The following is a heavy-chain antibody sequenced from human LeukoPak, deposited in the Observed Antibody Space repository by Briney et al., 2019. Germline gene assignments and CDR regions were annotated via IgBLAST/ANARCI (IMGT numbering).Heavy chain of an antibody. CDR2: ISAYNGNT. CDR3: ARVRGYYDSRGYYYRGVFSLEYFQH. V-gene: IGHV1-18*01. CDR1: GYTFTSYG. J-gene: IGHJ1*01. D-gene: IGHD3-22*01. Sequence: ASVKVSCKASGYTFTSYGTSWVRQAPGQGLEWMGWISAYNGNTNYAQKLQGRVTMTTDTSTSTAYMELRSLRSDDTAVYYCARVRGYYDSRGYYYRGVFSLEYFQHWGQGTLVTVPS.